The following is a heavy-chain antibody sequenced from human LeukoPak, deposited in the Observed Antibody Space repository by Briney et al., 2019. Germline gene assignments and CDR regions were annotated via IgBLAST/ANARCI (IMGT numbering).Heavy chain of an antibody. CDR1: GGSFSGYY. CDR3: ARKGGRYYGSGSYSSNWFDP. CDR2: INHSGST. D-gene: IGHD3-10*01. V-gene: IGHV4-34*01. J-gene: IGHJ5*02. Sequence: KPSETLSLTCAVYGGSFSGYYWSWIRQPPGKGLEWIGEINHSGSTNYNPSLKSRVTISVDKSKNQFSLKLSSVTAADTAVYYCARKGGRYYGSGSYSSNWFDPWGQGTLVTVSS.